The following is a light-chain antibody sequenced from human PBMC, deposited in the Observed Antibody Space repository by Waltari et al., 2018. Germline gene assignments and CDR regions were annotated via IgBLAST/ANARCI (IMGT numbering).Light chain of an antibody. CDR3: SSYAGSDIWV. Sequence: QSALTQPPSASGSPGQSVAISCTGTSSDVGGYNYVSWYQQHPGKAPKLMIYEVNKRPSVGPDRCSGSKSGNTASLTVSGLQAGDEADYYCSSYAGSDIWVFGGGTRLTVL. CDR1: SSDVGGYNY. V-gene: IGLV2-8*01. J-gene: IGLJ3*02. CDR2: EVN.